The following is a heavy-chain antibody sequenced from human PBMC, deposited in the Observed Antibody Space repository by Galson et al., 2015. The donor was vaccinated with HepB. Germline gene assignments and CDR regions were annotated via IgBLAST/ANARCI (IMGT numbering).Heavy chain of an antibody. CDR3: ARDTPLYYYGMDV. Sequence: SLRLSCAASGFTVSSNYMSWVRQAPGKGLEWVSVIYSGGSTYYADSVKGRFTISRDNSKNTLYLQMNSLRAEDTAVYYCARDTPLYYYGMDVWGQGTTVTVSS. CDR2: IYSGGST. CDR1: GFTVSSNY. V-gene: IGHV3-66*01. J-gene: IGHJ6*02.